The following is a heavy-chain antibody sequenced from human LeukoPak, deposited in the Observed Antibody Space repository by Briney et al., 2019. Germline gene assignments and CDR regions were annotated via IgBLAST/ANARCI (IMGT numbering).Heavy chain of an antibody. CDR1: GYSISSGYYW. CDR3: ARIQEMATIPDAFDI. V-gene: IGHV2-26*01. D-gene: IGHD5-24*01. Sequence: ETLSLTCTVSGYSISSGYYWGWIRQPPGKALEWLAHIFSNDEKSYSTSLKSRLTISKDTSKSQVVLTMTNMDPVDTATYYCARIQEMATIPDAFDIWGQGTMVTVSS. CDR2: IFSNDEK. J-gene: IGHJ3*02.